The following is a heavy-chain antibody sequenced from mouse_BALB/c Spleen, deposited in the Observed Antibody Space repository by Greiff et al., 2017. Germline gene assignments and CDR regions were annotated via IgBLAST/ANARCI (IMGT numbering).Heavy chain of an antibody. CDR3: ARHNDGYPVV. CDR2: INSNGGST. CDR1: GFTFSSYY. Sequence: EVHLVESGGGLVKLGGSLKLSCAASGFTFSSYYMSWVRQTPEKRLELVAAINSNGGSTYYPDTVKGRFTISRDNAKNTLYLQMSSLKSEDTALYYCARHNDGYPVVWGAGTTVTVSS. D-gene: IGHD2-3*01. J-gene: IGHJ1*01. V-gene: IGHV5-6-2*01.